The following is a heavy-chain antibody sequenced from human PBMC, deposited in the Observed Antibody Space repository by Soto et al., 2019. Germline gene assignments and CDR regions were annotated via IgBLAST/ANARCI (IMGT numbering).Heavy chain of an antibody. CDR3: ARNLGYSSSSGYYGMDV. D-gene: IGHD6-6*01. CDR2: IIPIFGTA. CDR1: GGTFSSYA. Sequence: QVQLVQSGAEVKKPGSSVKVSCKASGGTFSSYAISWVRQAPGQGLEWMGGIIPIFGTANYAQKFQGRLTITADESTSTAYRELSSLRSEDTAVYYCARNLGYSSSSGYYGMDVWGQGTTVTVSS. J-gene: IGHJ6*02. V-gene: IGHV1-69*01.